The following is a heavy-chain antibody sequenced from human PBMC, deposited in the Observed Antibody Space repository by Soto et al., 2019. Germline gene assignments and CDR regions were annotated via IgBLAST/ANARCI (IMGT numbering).Heavy chain of an antibody. CDR2: ISAYNGNT. Sequence: QDRLVQSGVEVKKPGASVRVSCKASGYSFTNYGITWVRQAPGQGFEWMGWISAYNGNTSYAQKFQGRVTLTTGASTSTAYLELRSLRSDDTVVYYCARDRGVSPPVAGNTHYYYYMDVWGKGTPVTVSS. V-gene: IGHV1-18*01. CDR3: ARDRGVSPPVAGNTHYYYYMDV. CDR1: GYSFTNYG. D-gene: IGHD6-19*01. J-gene: IGHJ6*03.